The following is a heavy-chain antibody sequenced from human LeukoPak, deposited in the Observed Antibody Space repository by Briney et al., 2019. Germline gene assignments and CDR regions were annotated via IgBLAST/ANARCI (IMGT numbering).Heavy chain of an antibody. Sequence: GGSLRLSCAASGFTFSSFAMTWVRQAPGKGLEWVSGFDGNGPNTYYADSVKGRFTISRDNSKNTLYLQMNSLRAEDTAVYYCARTQAAAGFSDYWGQGTLVTVSS. D-gene: IGHD6-13*01. CDR1: GFTFSSFA. V-gene: IGHV3-23*01. CDR3: ARTQAAAGFSDY. J-gene: IGHJ4*02. CDR2: FDGNGPNT.